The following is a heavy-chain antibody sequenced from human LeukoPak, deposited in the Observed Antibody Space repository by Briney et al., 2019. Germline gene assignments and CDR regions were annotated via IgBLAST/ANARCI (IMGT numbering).Heavy chain of an antibody. Sequence: SETLSLTCAVYGGSFSGYYWSWIRQPPGKGLEWIGEINHSGSTNYNPSLKSRVTISVDMSKNQFSLKLSSVTAADTAVYYCARGVVGAIRYWGQGTLVTVSS. V-gene: IGHV4-34*01. CDR3: ARGVVGAIRY. CDR2: INHSGST. J-gene: IGHJ4*02. CDR1: GGSFSGYY. D-gene: IGHD1-26*01.